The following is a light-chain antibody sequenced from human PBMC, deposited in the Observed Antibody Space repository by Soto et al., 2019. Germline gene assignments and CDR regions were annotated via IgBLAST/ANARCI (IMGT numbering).Light chain of an antibody. V-gene: IGKV3-15*01. Sequence: EIVMTQSPGTLSVSPGEGATLSCRASESISVNLAWYQQKPGQAPKLLIFGATSRATGVPARFSGSGSVTDFSLTISSPQSEDFAVHYCQPYNNWPLTFGGGTKVEIK. CDR2: GAT. J-gene: IGKJ4*01. CDR3: QPYNNWPLT. CDR1: ESISVN.